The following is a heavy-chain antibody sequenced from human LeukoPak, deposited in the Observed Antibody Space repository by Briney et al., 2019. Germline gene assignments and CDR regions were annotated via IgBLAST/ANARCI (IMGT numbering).Heavy chain of an antibody. CDR1: GFTFSNSA. D-gene: IGHD6-13*01. J-gene: IGHJ4*02. CDR3: AKDPDSGIAAAGTDDY. CDR2: ITFSGGAT. Sequence: RPGGSLRLSCAASGFTFSNSAMSWVRQAPGKGLEGVSVITFSGGATYYADSVKGRFTISRDNSKNTLYLQMNSLRAEDTAVYYCAKDPDSGIAAAGTDDYWGQGTLVTVSS. V-gene: IGHV3-23*01.